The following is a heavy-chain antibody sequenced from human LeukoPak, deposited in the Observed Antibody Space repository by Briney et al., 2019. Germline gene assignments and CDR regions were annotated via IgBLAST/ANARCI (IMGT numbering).Heavy chain of an antibody. V-gene: IGHV3-11*04. D-gene: IGHD3-22*01. Sequence: GGSLRLSCAASGFTFSDYYMSWIRQAPGKGLEWVSYISSSGSTIYYADSVKGRFTISRDNAKNSLYMQMNSLTAEDTAIYYCARGSDSSGYAQLDYWGQGTLVTVSS. J-gene: IGHJ4*02. CDR2: ISSSGSTI. CDR3: ARGSDSSGYAQLDY. CDR1: GFTFSDYY.